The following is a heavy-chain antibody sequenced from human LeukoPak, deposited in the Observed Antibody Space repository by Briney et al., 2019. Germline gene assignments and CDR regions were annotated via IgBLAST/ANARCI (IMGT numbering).Heavy chain of an antibody. CDR3: ARGAIWFGGPLDY. CDR1: GGSITNYY. D-gene: IGHD3-10*01. CDR2: IYYSGST. V-gene: IGHV4-59*01. J-gene: IGHJ4*02. Sequence: PSETLSLTCTVSGGSITNYYWSWIRQPPGKGLEWIGYIYYSGSTYYNPSLKSRVTISVDTSKNQFSLKLSSVTAADTAVYYCARGAIWFGGPLDYWGQGTLVTVSS.